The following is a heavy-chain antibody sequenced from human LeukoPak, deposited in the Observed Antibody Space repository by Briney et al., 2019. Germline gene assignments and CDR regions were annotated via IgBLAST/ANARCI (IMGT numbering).Heavy chain of an antibody. V-gene: IGHV4-4*07. J-gene: IGHJ4*02. Sequence: SETLSLTCTVSGGSFSSYYWSWIRQPAGKGLEWIGRIYTSGSTNYNPSLKSRVTMSVDTSKNQFSLKLSSVTAADTAVYYCARGRYSSSSHPYFDYWGQGTLVTVSS. CDR2: IYTSGST. D-gene: IGHD6-6*01. CDR1: GGSFSSYY. CDR3: ARGRYSSSSHPYFDY.